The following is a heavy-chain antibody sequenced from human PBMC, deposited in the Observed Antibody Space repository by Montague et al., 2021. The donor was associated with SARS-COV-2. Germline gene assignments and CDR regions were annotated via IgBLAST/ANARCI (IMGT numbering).Heavy chain of an antibody. CDR2: IYDSGST. CDR3: ARENTVTTFGGPYYIDS. J-gene: IGHJ4*02. V-gene: IGHV4-59*02. Sequence: SETLSLTCIVSGSSVRSYYWSWIRQPPGKGLEWIGYIYDSGSTNYSPSLKSRVTISVDTSKNQFSLKLSSVTAADTAVYYCARENTVTTFGGPYYIDSWGQGTRVTASA. CDR1: GSSVRSYY. D-gene: IGHD4-17*01.